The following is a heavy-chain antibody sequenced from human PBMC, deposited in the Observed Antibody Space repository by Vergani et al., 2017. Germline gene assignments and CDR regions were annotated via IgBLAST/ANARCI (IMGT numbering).Heavy chain of an antibody. CDR2: VYISGST. Sequence: QVQLQESGPGLVKPSETLSLTCTVSGGSISSYHWSWIRQPAGKRLEWIGGVYISGSTNYNPSLKSRVTMLVDTSQNQFSLKMTSVTAAYTAVYYCARASSGSYYYFDYWGQGTLVTVSS. CDR3: ARASSGSYYYFDY. V-gene: IGHV4-4*07. J-gene: IGHJ4*02. D-gene: IGHD1-26*01. CDR1: GGSISSYH.